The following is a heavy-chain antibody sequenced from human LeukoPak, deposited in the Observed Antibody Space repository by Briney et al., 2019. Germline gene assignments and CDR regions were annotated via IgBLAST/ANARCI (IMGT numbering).Heavy chain of an antibody. V-gene: IGHV3-23*01. D-gene: IGHD4-11*01. CDR3: AKGQYYYVMDA. CDR1: GFAFSSYA. Sequence: PGGSLRLSCAASGFAFSSYAMTWVRQAPGKGLEWISAVSDSGSTTYYVDSVKGRFTISRDNSKNTLYLQMNSLRAEDTAVYYCAKGQYYYVMDAWGQGTTVTVSS. J-gene: IGHJ6*02. CDR2: VSDSGSTT.